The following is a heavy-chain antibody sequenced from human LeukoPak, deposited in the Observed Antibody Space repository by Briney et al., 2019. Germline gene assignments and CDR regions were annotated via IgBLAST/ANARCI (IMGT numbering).Heavy chain of an antibody. D-gene: IGHD2-15*01. CDR1: GYTFTSYG. V-gene: IGHV1-18*01. J-gene: IGHJ4*02. CDR2: ISAYSGNT. CDR3: ARVFTINAWWYFYYFDY. Sequence: GASVKVSCKASGYTFTSYGISWVRQAPGQGLEWMGWISAYSGNTNYAQKVQGRVTMTTETSTSTAYMELRSLRSDDTAVYYCARVFTINAWWYFYYFDYWGQGTLVTVSS.